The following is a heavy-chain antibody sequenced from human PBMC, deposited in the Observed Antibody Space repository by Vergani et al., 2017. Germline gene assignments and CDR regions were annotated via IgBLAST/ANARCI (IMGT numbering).Heavy chain of an antibody. CDR3: ARRENDYGKPENWFDH. V-gene: IGHV4-39*01. J-gene: IGHJ5*02. CDR2: IYYSGST. Sequence: QLQLQESGPGLVKPSETLSLTCTVSGGSISSSSYYWGWIRQPPGKGLEWIGSIYYSGSTYYNPSLKSRVTISVDTSKNQFSLKLSSVTAADTAVYYCARRENDYGKPENWFDHWGQGTLVTVSS. CDR1: GGSISSSSYY. D-gene: IGHD4-17*01.